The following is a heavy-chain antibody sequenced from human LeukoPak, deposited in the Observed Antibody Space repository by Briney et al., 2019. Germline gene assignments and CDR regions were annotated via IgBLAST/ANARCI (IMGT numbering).Heavy chain of an antibody. Sequence: PGGSLRLSCAASGFTLGTHCMTWVRQAPGKGLEWVSSISSSSNYIHYADSVKGRFTISRDNAENSLYLQMNGLRAEDTAMYYCVRSQGGYYYESSGYYQGPLDDWGQGTLVTVSS. CDR3: VRSQGGYYYESSGYYQGPLDD. CDR1: GFTLGTHC. D-gene: IGHD3-22*01. CDR2: ISSSSNYI. V-gene: IGHV3-21*01. J-gene: IGHJ4*02.